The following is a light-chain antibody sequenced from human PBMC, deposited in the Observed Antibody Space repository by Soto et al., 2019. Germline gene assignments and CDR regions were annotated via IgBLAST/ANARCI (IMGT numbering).Light chain of an antibody. Sequence: QSALTQPASVSGSPGQSITISCTGTSSDIGTYDLVSWYQQHPDKAPKLIIYEVTKRPSGVSDRFAGSKSGNTASLTISGLQAEDEADYHCCAYAGTRTCVSGGGTQLAVL. V-gene: IGLV2-23*02. CDR1: SSDIGTYDL. CDR3: CAYAGTRTCV. J-gene: IGLJ7*01. CDR2: EVT.